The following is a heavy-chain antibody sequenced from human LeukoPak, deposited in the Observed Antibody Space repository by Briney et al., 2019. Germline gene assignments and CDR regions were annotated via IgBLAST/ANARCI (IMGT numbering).Heavy chain of an antibody. V-gene: IGHV3-11*04. CDR3: ARDREYCSGGSCYSVVYYYYMDV. CDR1: GFTFSDYY. Sequence: PGGSLRLSCAASGFTFSDYYMSWIRQAPGKGLEWVSYISSSGSPIYYADSVKGRFTISRDNAKNSLYLQMNSLRAEDTAVYYCARDREYCSGGSCYSVVYYYYMDVWGKGTTVTVSS. D-gene: IGHD2-15*01. J-gene: IGHJ6*03. CDR2: ISSSGSPI.